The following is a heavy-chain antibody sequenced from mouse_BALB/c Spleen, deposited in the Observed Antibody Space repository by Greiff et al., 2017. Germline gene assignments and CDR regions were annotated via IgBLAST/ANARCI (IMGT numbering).Heavy chain of an antibody. V-gene: IGHV1-87*01. CDR3: ARSGGYDAMDY. CDR1: GYTFTSYW. CDR2: IYPGDGDT. Sequence: VQLQQSGAELARPGASVKLSCKASGYTFTSYWMQWVKQRPGQGLEWIGAIYPGDGDTRYTQKFKGKATLTADKSSSTAYMQLSSLASEDSAVYYCARSGGYDAMDYWGQGTSVTVSS. J-gene: IGHJ4*01. D-gene: IGHD3-1*01.